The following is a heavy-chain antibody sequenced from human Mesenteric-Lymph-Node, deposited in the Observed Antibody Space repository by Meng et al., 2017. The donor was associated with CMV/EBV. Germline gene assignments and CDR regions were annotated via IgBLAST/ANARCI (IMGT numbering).Heavy chain of an antibody. D-gene: IGHD6-13*01. J-gene: IGHJ4*02. CDR3: AKENQRAIAAAGTLDY. Sequence: SGFTFSSYAMSWVRQAPGKGLEWVSAISGSGGSTYYADSVKGRFTISRDNSKNTLYLQMNSLRAEDTAVYYCAKENQRAIAAAGTLDYWGQGTPVTVSS. CDR2: ISGSGGST. CDR1: GFTFSSYA. V-gene: IGHV3-23*01.